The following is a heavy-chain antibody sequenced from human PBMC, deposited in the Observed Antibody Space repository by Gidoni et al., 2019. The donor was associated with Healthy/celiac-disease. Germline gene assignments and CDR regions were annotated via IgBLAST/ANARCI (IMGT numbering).Heavy chain of an antibody. V-gene: IGHV4-4*07. J-gene: IGHJ5*02. D-gene: IGHD6-13*01. Sequence: QVQLQESGPGLVKPSETLSLTCTVSGGSISSYYWSWIRQPAGKGLEWIGRIYTSGSTNYNPSLKSRVTMSVDTSKNQFSLKLSSVTAADTAVYYCARGLDSSSWFSNWFDPWGQGTLVTVSS. CDR1: GGSISSYY. CDR2: IYTSGST. CDR3: ARGLDSSSWFSNWFDP.